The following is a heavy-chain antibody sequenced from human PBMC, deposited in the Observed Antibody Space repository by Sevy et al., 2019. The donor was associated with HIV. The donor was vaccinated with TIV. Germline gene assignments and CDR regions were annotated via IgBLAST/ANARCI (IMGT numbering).Heavy chain of an antibody. V-gene: IGHV3-23*01. CDR2: ISGSGGTT. CDR3: ARSDDSSGYYLYYFEY. D-gene: IGHD3-22*01. J-gene: IGHJ4*02. Sequence: GGSLRLSCAASGFTFSSYAVSWVRQAPGKGLEWVSFISGSGGTTYYADSVKGRFTISRDNSKNILYLQMNSLRAEVTAVYYCARSDDSSGYYLYYFEYWGQGTVVTVSS. CDR1: GFTFSSYA.